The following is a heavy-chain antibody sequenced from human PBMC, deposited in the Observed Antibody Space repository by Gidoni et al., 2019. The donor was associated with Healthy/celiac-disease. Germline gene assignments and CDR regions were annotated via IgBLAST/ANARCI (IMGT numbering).Heavy chain of an antibody. CDR3: ARDRLLWFRERGNYGMDV. D-gene: IGHD3-10*01. V-gene: IGHV3-66*01. CDR2: IYSGGST. CDR1: GFTVSSNY. Sequence: EVQLVESGGGVVQPGGSLRLSCAASGFTVSSNYMSWVRQAPGKGMGCVSVIYSGGSTYYADSVKGRFTISRDNSKNTLYLQMNSLRAEDTAVYYCARDRLLWFRERGNYGMDVWGQGTTVTVSS. J-gene: IGHJ6*02.